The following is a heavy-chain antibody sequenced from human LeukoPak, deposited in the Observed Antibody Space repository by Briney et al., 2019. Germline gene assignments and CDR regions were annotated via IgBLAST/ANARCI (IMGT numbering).Heavy chain of an antibody. J-gene: IGHJ4*02. CDR2: ISSSSSDI. D-gene: IGHD4-17*01. CDR1: GFTFSSYS. CDR3: ARDPGTTVTTN. Sequence: SGXSLRLSCAASGFTFSSYSMNWVRQAPGKGLEWVSSISSSSSDIYYADSVKGRFTISRDNAKNSLYLQMNSLRAEDTAVYYCARDPGTTVTTNWGQGTLVTVSS. V-gene: IGHV3-21*01.